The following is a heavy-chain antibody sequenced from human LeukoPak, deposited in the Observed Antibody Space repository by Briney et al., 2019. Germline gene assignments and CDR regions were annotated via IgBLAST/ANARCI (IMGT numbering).Heavy chain of an antibody. CDR2: IYYSGIT. Sequence: SETLSLXCTVSGGSISSSSYYWGWNRQPPGKGLEWIGSIYYSGITNYNPSLTGRVTMSVDTSKHQFSLKLSSVTAADTAIYFCARAHSGSYGPVDYWGQGTLVTVSS. V-gene: IGHV4-39*07. D-gene: IGHD1-26*01. CDR1: GGSISSSSYY. J-gene: IGHJ4*02. CDR3: ARAHSGSYGPVDY.